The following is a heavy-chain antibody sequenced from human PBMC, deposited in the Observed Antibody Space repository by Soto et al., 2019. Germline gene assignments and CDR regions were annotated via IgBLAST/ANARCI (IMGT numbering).Heavy chain of an antibody. D-gene: IGHD2-2*01. CDR3: ARVQPWVVEPAAPDI. V-gene: IGHV4-59*12. Sequence: QVQLQESGPGLVKHSETLSLTCTVSGGSISSYYWSWIRQPPGKGLEWIGYIYYSGSTNYNPSLNSRVTISVDTSKIKFSLKLSSVTATDTAVYYCARVQPWVVEPAAPDIWGQGTMVTVSS. CDR1: GGSISSYY. J-gene: IGHJ3*02. CDR2: IYYSGST.